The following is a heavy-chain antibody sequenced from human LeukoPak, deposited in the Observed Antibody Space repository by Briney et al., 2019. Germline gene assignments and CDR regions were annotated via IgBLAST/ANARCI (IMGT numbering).Heavy chain of an antibody. D-gene: IGHD6-13*01. Sequence: GGSLRLSCTASGFTFGDYAVSWVRQAPGKGLEWVGFIRSQAYDGTAEYAASVKGRFTISRDDSKSIAYLQMTSLKTEDTAVYYCARSTWYMDYWGQGTLVTVSS. V-gene: IGHV3-49*04. CDR2: IRSQAYDGTA. CDR1: GFTFGDYA. CDR3: ARSTWYMDY. J-gene: IGHJ4*02.